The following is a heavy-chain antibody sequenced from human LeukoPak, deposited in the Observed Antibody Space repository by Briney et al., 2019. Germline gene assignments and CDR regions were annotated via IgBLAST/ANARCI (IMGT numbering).Heavy chain of an antibody. CDR3: ARSYSSGS. CDR2: ISGSGGST. Sequence: GGSLRLSCAASGFTFSNCYMSWVRQAPGKGLEWVSGISGSGGSTYYADSVKGRFTISRDNSKNTLYLQMNSLRAEDTAIYYCARSYSSGSWGQGTLVTVSS. J-gene: IGHJ4*02. CDR1: GFTFSNCY. D-gene: IGHD6-19*01. V-gene: IGHV3-23*01.